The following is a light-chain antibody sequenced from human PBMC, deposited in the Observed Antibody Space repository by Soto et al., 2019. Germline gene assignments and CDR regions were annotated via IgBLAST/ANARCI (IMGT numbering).Light chain of an antibody. V-gene: IGLV4-69*02. CDR2: LNSDGSH. Sequence: QSVLTQSPSASASLGASVKLTCTLSSGHSSYAIAWHQQLPEKGPRYLMKLNSDGSHSKGDGIPDRFSGSSSGAERYLTISSLQSEDEADYYCQTWGTGIQVFGGGTKVTVL. CDR1: SGHSSYA. CDR3: QTWGTGIQV. J-gene: IGLJ2*01.